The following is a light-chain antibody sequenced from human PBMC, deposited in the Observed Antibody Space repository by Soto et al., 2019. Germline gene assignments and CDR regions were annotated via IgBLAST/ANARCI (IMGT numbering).Light chain of an antibody. V-gene: IGKV3-20*01. CDR1: QSVSSSY. CDR3: QQYASALGLT. CDR2: GAS. J-gene: IGKJ4*01. Sequence: EIVLTQSPGTLSLSPGERATLSCRASQSVSSSYLAWYQQKPGQAPRLLIYGASSRATGIPDRFSGSGSGTDFTITLSGLEPEDFAVYYCQQYASALGLTFGGGTKVEIK.